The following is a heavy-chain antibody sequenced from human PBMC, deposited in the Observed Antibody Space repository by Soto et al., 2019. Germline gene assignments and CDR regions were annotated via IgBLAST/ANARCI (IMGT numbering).Heavy chain of an antibody. Sequence: VQLAESGGGVVQRGESLRLSCAASGFTFSTYSMNWVRQSPGKGLEWVAVISYDGNRIYYADSVKGRFTISRDNAKNTMFLQMSGLRPEDTAIYYCARGLVVTAKGWFDLWGQGTQVTVSS. CDR2: ISYDGNRI. CDR1: GFTFSTYS. D-gene: IGHD2-21*02. J-gene: IGHJ5*02. V-gene: IGHV3-30-3*02. CDR3: ARGLVVTAKGWFDL.